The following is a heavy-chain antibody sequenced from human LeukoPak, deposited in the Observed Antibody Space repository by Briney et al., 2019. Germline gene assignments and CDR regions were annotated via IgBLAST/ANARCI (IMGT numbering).Heavy chain of an antibody. CDR3: ARRYDSSRSPLND. CDR1: GGSFSGYY. Sequence: SETLSLTCAVYGGSFSGYYWSWLRQPPGKGLEWIGEINHSGSTNYNPSLKRRVTISVDTSKNQFSLKVTSLTAADTAVYYCARRYDSSRSPLNDWGRGNLITVSS. V-gene: IGHV4-34*01. J-gene: IGHJ4*02. CDR2: INHSGST. D-gene: IGHD3-10*01.